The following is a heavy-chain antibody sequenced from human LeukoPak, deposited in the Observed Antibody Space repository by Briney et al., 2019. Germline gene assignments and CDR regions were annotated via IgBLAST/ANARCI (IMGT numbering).Heavy chain of an antibody. J-gene: IGHJ6*03. CDR2: IYYSGST. CDR3: ARGSIVVPAAAYYYYYMDV. CDR1: GGSISSYY. D-gene: IGHD2-2*01. Sequence: SETLSLTCTVSGGSISSYYWSWIRQPPGKGLEWIGYIYYSGSTNYNPSLKSRVTISVDTSKNQFSLKLSSVTAADTAVYYCARGSIVVPAAAYYYYYMDVWGKGTTVTISS. V-gene: IGHV4-59*01.